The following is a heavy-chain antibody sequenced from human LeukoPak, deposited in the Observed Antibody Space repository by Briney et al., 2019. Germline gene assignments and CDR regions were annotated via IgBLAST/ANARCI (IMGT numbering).Heavy chain of an antibody. Sequence: GGSLRLSCAASGFTFSTYGMNWVRQAPGKGLEWVSYISSSGSTIYYADSVKGRFTISRDNSKNTLYLQMNSLRAEDTAVYYCAKDQDYYYFDYWGQGTLVTVSS. D-gene: IGHD2/OR15-2a*01. CDR1: GFTFSTYG. V-gene: IGHV3-48*01. J-gene: IGHJ4*02. CDR3: AKDQDYYYFDY. CDR2: ISSSGSTI.